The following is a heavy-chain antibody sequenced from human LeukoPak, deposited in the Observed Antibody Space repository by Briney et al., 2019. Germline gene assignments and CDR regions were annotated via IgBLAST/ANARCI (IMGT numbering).Heavy chain of an antibody. V-gene: IGHV3-53*01. CDR3: ARVAFRSSSYISEIEY. J-gene: IGHJ4*02. CDR2: IYSGGST. Sequence: GGSLRLSCAASGFTVSSNYMSWVRQAPGKGLEWVSVIYSGGSTYYADSVKGRFTISRDNSKNTLYLQMNSLRAEDTAVYYCARVAFRSSSYISEIEYWGQGTLVTVSS. D-gene: IGHD6-6*01. CDR1: GFTVSSNY.